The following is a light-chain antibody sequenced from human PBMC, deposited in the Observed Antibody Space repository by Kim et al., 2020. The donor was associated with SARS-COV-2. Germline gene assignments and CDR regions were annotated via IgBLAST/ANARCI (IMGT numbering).Light chain of an antibody. Sequence: DIQMTQSPSSLSASVGDRVTITCRASQTIGTSLIWYQQKPGKAHKVLIYAASNLQNGVPSRFSGSGSGTEFTLTISSLQPEDFVTYFCQQSSWTPVTFGQGTKLEI. CDR2: AAS. CDR1: QTIGTS. CDR3: QQSSWTPVT. V-gene: IGKV1-39*01. J-gene: IGKJ2*01.